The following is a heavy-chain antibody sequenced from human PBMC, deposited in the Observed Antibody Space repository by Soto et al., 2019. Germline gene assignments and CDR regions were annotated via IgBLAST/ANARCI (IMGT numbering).Heavy chain of an antibody. CDR1: GYTFTSYG. Sequence: QVQLLQSGPEVQKPGASVRVSCKTSGYTFTSYGISWVRQAPGQGLEWMGRVSPNNGDTYYAQKFQGRVTMTTDASTNTVYLDLTSLTSDDPAIYFCSRFGAYGSHWGQGTLVTVSS. D-gene: IGHD3-10*01. CDR2: VSPNNGDT. CDR3: SRFGAYGSH. V-gene: IGHV1-18*04. J-gene: IGHJ4*02.